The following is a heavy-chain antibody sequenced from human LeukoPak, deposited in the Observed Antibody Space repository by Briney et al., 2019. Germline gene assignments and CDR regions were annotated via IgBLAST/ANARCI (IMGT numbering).Heavy chain of an antibody. CDR2: FDPEDGET. CDR3: ATDVSVRLTHPIFDY. CDR1: GYTLTGLS. D-gene: IGHD6-25*01. Sequence: ASVKVSCKVSGYTLTGLSMHWVRQAPGKGLEWMGGFDPEDGETIYAQKFQGRVTMTEDTSTDTAYMELSSLRSEDTAVYYCATDVSVRLTHPIFDYWGQGTLVTVSS. V-gene: IGHV1-24*01. J-gene: IGHJ4*02.